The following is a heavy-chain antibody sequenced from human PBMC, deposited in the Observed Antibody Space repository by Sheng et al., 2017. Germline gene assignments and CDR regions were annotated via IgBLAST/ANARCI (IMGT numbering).Heavy chain of an antibody. CDR2: ISSSGDTV. CDR1: GFTFSGYE. V-gene: IGHV3-48*03. J-gene: IGHJ6*03. CDR3: ARDMVTPPDNYMDV. Sequence: EVQLVESGGGLVQPGGSLRLSCAASGFTFSGYEMNWVRQAPGKGPEWVSHISSSGDTVSYADSVKGRFTISRDNAKNSLYLQMNSLRAEDTAVYYCARDMVTPPDNYMDVWGQGTTVTVSS. D-gene: IGHD3-10*01.